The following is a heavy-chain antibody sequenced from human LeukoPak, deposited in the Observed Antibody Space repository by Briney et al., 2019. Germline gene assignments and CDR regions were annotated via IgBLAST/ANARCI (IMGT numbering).Heavy chain of an antibody. J-gene: IGHJ4*02. D-gene: IGHD2-2*01. CDR1: GYTFTSYG. Sequence: ASVKVSCKASGYTFTSYGISWVRQAPGQGLEWMGWISAYNGNTNYAQKLQGRVTMTTDTSTSTAYMELRSLRSDDTAVYYCARGQEVPAVDTYLDYWGQGTLVTVSS. CDR2: ISAYNGNT. CDR3: ARGQEVPAVDTYLDY. V-gene: IGHV1-18*01.